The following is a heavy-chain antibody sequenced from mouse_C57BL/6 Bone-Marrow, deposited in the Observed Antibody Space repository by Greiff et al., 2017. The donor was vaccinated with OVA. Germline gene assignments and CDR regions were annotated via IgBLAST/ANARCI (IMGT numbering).Heavy chain of an antibody. Sequence: VKLTESGAELARPGASVKLSCKASGYTFTSYGISWVKQRTGQGLEWIGEIYPRSGNTYYNEKFKGKATLTADKSSSTAYMELRSLTSEDSAVYFCAKWDPYYSKLDWGQGTTLTVSS. CDR3: AKWDPYYSKLD. CDR2: IYPRSGNT. D-gene: IGHD2-5*01. CDR1: GYTFTSYG. J-gene: IGHJ2*01. V-gene: IGHV1-81*01.